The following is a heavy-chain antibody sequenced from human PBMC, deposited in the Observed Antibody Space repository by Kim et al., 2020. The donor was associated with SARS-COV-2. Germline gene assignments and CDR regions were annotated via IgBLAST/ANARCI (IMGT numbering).Heavy chain of an antibody. V-gene: IGHV1-69*13. CDR3: AREVGSSPWNYFDY. Sequence: SVKVSCKASGDTFSSYAISWVRQAPGQGLEWMGGIIPIFGTANYAQKFQGRVTITADESTSTAYMELSSLRSEDTAVYYCAREVGSSPWNYFDYLGQGALAAVSS. D-gene: IGHD6-6*01. J-gene: IGHJ4*02. CDR1: GDTFSSYA. CDR2: IIPIFGTA.